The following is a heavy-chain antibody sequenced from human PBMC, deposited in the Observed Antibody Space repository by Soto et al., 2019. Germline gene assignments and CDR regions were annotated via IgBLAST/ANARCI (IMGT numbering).Heavy chain of an antibody. CDR2: ISSSGSTI. D-gene: IGHD2-21*02. CDR3: ASREPEVVTAIPDDYYYYYGMDV. CDR1: GFTFSSYE. V-gene: IGHV3-48*03. Sequence: EVQLVESGGGLVQPGGSLRLSCAASGFTFSSYEMNWVRQAPGKGLEWVSYISSSGSTIYYADSVKGRFTISRDNAKNSLYLQMNSLRAEDTAVYYCASREPEVVTAIPDDYYYYYGMDVWGQGTTVTVSS. J-gene: IGHJ6*02.